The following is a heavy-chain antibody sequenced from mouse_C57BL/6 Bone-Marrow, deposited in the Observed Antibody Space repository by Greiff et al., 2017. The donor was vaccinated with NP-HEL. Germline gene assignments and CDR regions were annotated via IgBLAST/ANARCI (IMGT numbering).Heavy chain of an antibody. J-gene: IGHJ2*01. D-gene: IGHD1-1*01. CDR2: IDPEDGDT. CDR1: GFNIKDYY. Sequence: VQLKESGAELVRPGASVKLSCTASGFNIKDYYMHWVKQRPEQGLEWIGRIDPEDGDTEYAPKFQGKATMTADTSSNTAYLQLSSLTSEDTAVYYCTTSLITTVVRVDYWGQGTTLTVSS. CDR3: TTSLITTVVRVDY. V-gene: IGHV14-1*01.